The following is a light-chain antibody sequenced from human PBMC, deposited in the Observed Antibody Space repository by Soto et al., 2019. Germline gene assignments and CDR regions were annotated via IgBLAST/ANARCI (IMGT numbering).Light chain of an antibody. V-gene: IGKV3-11*01. CDR2: DAS. CDR3: QQRSNWR. J-gene: IGKJ3*01. CDR1: QSVSSY. Sequence: EIVLTQSPATLSLSPGERATLSCRASQSVSSYLAWYQQKPGQAPRLLIYDASNRATGIPARFSGSGSGTEFTLNISSLEPEDFAVYYCQQRSNWRFGPGTKVDIK.